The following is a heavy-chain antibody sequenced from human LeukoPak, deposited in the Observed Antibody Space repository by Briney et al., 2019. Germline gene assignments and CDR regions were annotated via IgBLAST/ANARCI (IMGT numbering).Heavy chain of an antibody. CDR2: INHSGST. V-gene: IGHV4-34*01. Sequence: SETLSLTCAVYGGSFSGYYWSWIRQPPGKGLEWIGEINHSGSTNYNPSLKSRVTISVDTSKNQFSLKLSSVTAADTAVYHCARGPPNCSGGSCYSSYYYYGMDVWGQGTTVTVSS. CDR1: GGSFSGYY. D-gene: IGHD2-15*01. J-gene: IGHJ6*02. CDR3: ARGPPNCSGGSCYSSYYYYGMDV.